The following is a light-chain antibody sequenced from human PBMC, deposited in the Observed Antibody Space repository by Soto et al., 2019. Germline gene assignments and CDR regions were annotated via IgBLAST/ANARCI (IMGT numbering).Light chain of an antibody. V-gene: IGLV2-14*02. CDR1: SSNVGGDNL. J-gene: IGLJ2*01. CDR2: AAT. Sequence: QSALTQPASVSGSPGQTITISCTGTSSNVGGDNLVSWYQHLPGTAPKLLIYAATKRPSGVSDRFSGSKSGNTASLTVSGPQAEDEADYYSSAYAVSDLIFGGGTKLTVL. CDR3: SAYAVSDLI.